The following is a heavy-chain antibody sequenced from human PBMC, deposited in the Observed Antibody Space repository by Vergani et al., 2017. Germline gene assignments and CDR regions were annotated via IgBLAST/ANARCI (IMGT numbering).Heavy chain of an antibody. CDR1: GFTFSSYW. CDR3: ARVYCSSTSCPPPDY. Sequence: EVQLLESGGGLVQPGGSLRLSCAASGFTFSSYWMHWVRQAPGKGLVWVSRINSDGSSTSYADSVKGRFTISRDNAKNTLYLQMNSLRAEDTAVYYCARVYCSSTSCPPPDYWGQGTLVTVSS. D-gene: IGHD2-2*01. V-gene: IGHV3-74*02. CDR2: INSDGSST. J-gene: IGHJ4*02.